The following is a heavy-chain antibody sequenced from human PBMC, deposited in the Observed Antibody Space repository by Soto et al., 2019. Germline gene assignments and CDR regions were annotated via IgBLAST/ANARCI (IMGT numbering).Heavy chain of an antibody. CDR3: ARHPGYYDILTGYTTYYFDY. V-gene: IGHV4-59*08. D-gene: IGHD3-9*01. J-gene: IGHJ4*02. CDR1: GGSIGTYY. Sequence: QVQLQESGPGLVKPSETLSLTCTVSGGSIGTYYWSWIRQPPGKGLEWIGYIYYRGNTDYNPSLKSRVTISLDTPKNQFSLKLSSVTAADTAVYYCARHPGYYDILTGYTTYYFDYWGKGILVTVSS. CDR2: IYYRGNT.